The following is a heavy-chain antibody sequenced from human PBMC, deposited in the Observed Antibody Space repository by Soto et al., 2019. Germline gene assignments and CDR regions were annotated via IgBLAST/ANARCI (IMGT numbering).Heavy chain of an antibody. CDR1: GFSLTTSGVG. V-gene: IGHV2-5*02. CDR3: AHRVLRTVFGLVTTTAIFFDF. Sequence: QITLNESGPTVVRPTEPLTLTCRFSGFSLTTSGVGVGWIRQSPGKAPEWLALIYWDDDKRYSASLKSRLTITKDTSKNPVVLTVSDLDPTDTATYYCAHRVLRTVFGLVTTTAIFFDFWGPGTPVAVSS. J-gene: IGHJ4*02. D-gene: IGHD3-3*01. CDR2: IYWDDDK.